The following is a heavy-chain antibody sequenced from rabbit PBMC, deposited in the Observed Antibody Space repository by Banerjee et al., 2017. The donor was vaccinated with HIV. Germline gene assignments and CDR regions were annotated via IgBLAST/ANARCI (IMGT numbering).Heavy chain of an antibody. V-gene: IGHV1S45*01. CDR3: ARSFNW. Sequence: QEQLEESGGGLVKPEGSLTLTCTASGFSFSSSSYMCWVRQAPGKGPEWIACIHTGDGSTSSGGGAKARSTGSKPPPPRVTFKMTSLTAGDPAPFFWARSFNWWGPGTLVPVS. J-gene: IGHJ4*01. CDR1: GFSFSSSSY. CDR2: IHTGDGST.